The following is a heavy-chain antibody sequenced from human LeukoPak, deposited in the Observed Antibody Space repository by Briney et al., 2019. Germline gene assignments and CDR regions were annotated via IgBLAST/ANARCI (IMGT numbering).Heavy chain of an antibody. CDR1: GFTFGDYA. D-gene: IGHD4-17*01. Sequence: GGSLRLSCTASGFTFGDYAMSWVRQAPGKGLEWVGFIRSKAYGGTTEYAASVKGRFTISRDDSKSIAYLQMNSLKTEDTAVYYCTRDSIYGDYSGYQYYYYYYGMDVWGQGTTVTVSS. CDR2: IRSKAYGGTT. V-gene: IGHV3-49*04. CDR3: TRDSIYGDYSGYQYYYYYYGMDV. J-gene: IGHJ6*02.